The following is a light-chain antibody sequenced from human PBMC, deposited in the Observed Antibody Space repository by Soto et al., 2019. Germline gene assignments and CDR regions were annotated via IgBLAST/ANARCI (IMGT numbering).Light chain of an antibody. Sequence: DIVMTQSPDSLAVSLGERATINCKSSQSVLYSSNNKNYLAWYQQKPGQPPMLLISWASTRESGVPDRFSGSGSGTDFTLTISSLQAEDVAVYYCQQYYNTPYTFGQGTKLEIK. CDR2: WAS. CDR3: QQYYNTPYT. CDR1: QSVLYSSNNKNY. V-gene: IGKV4-1*01. J-gene: IGKJ2*01.